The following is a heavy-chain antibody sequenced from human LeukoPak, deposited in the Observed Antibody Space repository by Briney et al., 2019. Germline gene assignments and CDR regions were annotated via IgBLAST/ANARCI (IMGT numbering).Heavy chain of an antibody. CDR2: ISYDGRDK. CDR1: GFTFSSYA. J-gene: IGHJ1*01. CDR3: ARDGSVYSSGRYFQH. Sequence: PGRSLRLSCAASGFTFSSYAMHSVRQAPGKGLEWVAVISYDGRDKNYAASVKGRFTISRDNSKNTLYLQMNSLRAEDTAVYYCARDGSVYSSGRYFQHWGEGTLVTVSS. D-gene: IGHD1-26*01. V-gene: IGHV3-30*01.